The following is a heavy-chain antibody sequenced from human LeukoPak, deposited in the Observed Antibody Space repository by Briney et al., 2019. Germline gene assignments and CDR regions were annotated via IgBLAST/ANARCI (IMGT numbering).Heavy chain of an antibody. D-gene: IGHD6-13*01. CDR2: ISSGSSYI. Sequence: PGGSLRLSCAASGFTFSSYSMNWVRQAPGKGLEWVSSISSGSSYIYYADSVKGRFTISRDNAKNSLYLQMNSLRAEDTAVYYCARLGIAAAGILAGQTLYYYYYMDVWGKGTTVTISS. V-gene: IGHV3-21*01. J-gene: IGHJ6*03. CDR1: GFTFSSYS. CDR3: ARLGIAAAGILAGQTLYYYYYMDV.